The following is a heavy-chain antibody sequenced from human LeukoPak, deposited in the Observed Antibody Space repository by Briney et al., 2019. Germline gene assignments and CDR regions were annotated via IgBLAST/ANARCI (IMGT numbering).Heavy chain of an antibody. Sequence: SETLSLTCAVYGGSFSGYYWSWIRQPPGKGLEWIGEINHSGSTNYNPSLKSRVTISVDTSKNQFSLKLNSVTAADTAVYYCAREGYSYGYWFAPWGQGTLVTVSS. CDR3: AREGYSYGYWFAP. CDR2: INHSGST. V-gene: IGHV4-34*01. CDR1: GGSFSGYY. D-gene: IGHD5-18*01. J-gene: IGHJ5*02.